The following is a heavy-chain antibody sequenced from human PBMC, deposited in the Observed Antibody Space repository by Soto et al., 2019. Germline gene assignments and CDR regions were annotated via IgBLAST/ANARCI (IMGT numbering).Heavy chain of an antibody. CDR2: IIPIFNSA. J-gene: IGHJ4*02. CDR3: AREVTVASYSFDF. V-gene: IGHV1-69*13. CDR1: GGTFNNYA. D-gene: IGHD5-12*01. Sequence: AVKVSCKACGGTFNNYALSWVRQAPGQGLEWMGGIIPIFNSANYAQKFQGRVTITADDSTSTAYMELRSLRPDDTAVYYCAREVTVASYSFDFWGQGTLVTVSS.